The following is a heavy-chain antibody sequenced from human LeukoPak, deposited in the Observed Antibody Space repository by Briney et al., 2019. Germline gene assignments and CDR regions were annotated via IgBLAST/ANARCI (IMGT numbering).Heavy chain of an antibody. D-gene: IGHD4-17*01. V-gene: IGHV4-4*07. CDR1: GGSITGYY. CDR2: VSDTGRA. Sequence: SETLSLTCTVSGGSITGYYWTWIRQPAGKGLEWIGRVSDTGRAYYNPSLERRVTISLDTSNNRFSLKVTSVTAADTAVYYCARGDYGAFDIWGQGTLVTVSS. CDR3: ARGDYGAFDI. J-gene: IGHJ4*02.